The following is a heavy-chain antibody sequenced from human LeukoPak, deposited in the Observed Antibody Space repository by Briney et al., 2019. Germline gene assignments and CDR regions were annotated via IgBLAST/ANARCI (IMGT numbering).Heavy chain of an antibody. CDR1: GGSFSGYH. V-gene: IGHV4-34*01. CDR2: INHSGST. J-gene: IGHJ5*02. CDR3: ARSGIAAAGSFDP. D-gene: IGHD6-13*01. Sequence: SETLSLTCAVYGGSFSGYHWSWIRQPPGKGLEWIGEINHSGSTNYNPSLKSRVTISVDTSKNQFSLKLSSVTAADTAVYYCARSGIAAAGSFDPWGQGTLVTVSS.